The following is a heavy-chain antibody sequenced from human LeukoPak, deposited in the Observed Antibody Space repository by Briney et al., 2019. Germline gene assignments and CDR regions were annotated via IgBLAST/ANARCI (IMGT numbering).Heavy chain of an antibody. CDR2: INSDGSST. CDR3: ARGGLRFLEWLPQGRPYYYYGMDV. D-gene: IGHD3-3*01. Sequence: GRSLRLSCAASGFTFSSYWMPWVRQAPGKGLVWVSRINSDGSSTSYADSVKGRFTISRDNAKNTLYLQMNSLRAEDTAVYYCARGGLRFLEWLPQGRPYYYYGMDVWGQGTTVTVSS. V-gene: IGHV3-74*01. CDR1: GFTFSSYW. J-gene: IGHJ6*02.